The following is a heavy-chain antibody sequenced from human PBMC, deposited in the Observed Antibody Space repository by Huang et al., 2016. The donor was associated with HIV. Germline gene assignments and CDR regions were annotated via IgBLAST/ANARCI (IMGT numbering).Heavy chain of an antibody. J-gene: IGHJ4*02. D-gene: IGHD4-17*01. V-gene: IGHV4-34*01. CDR3: ARTLWQYGDYGYFDS. CDR2: INHSGTT. Sequence: HVQLQQWGAGLLRPSETLSLTCAVNGGSFSDYYWTWIRQPPGKGLEWIGEINHSGTTNYNPSLKRRVTMSVDRSRRQFSLKVKSVTAADTAVYYWARTLWQYGDYGYFDSWGQGALVTVSS. CDR1: GGSFSDYY.